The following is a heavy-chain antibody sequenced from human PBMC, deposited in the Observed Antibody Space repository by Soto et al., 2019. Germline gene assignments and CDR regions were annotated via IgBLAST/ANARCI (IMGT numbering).Heavy chain of an antibody. CDR3: AGDSDYVRGVDV. Sequence: LTCTVSGGSISNYYWSWIRQPPGKGLEWLGYIYSSGSTNYNPSLKGRVTMSVDTSKNQFSLKLSSVSAADTAVYYCAGDSDYVRGVDVWGQGTTVTVS. V-gene: IGHV4-59*01. CDR1: GGSISNYY. J-gene: IGHJ6*02. D-gene: IGHD4-17*01. CDR2: IYSSGST.